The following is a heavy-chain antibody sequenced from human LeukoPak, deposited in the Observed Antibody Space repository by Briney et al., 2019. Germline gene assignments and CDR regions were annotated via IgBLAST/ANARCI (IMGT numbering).Heavy chain of an antibody. D-gene: IGHD1-26*01. Sequence: AAVKVSCKASGYTFTGYYMHWVRQAPGQGREWMGWINPNSGGTNYAQKFQGRVTMTRDTSISTAYMELSRLRSEDTDVYYCARVVGATREGSFDYWGQGTLVTVSS. J-gene: IGHJ4*02. CDR3: ARVVGATREGSFDY. CDR2: INPNSGGT. CDR1: GYTFTGYY. V-gene: IGHV1-2*02.